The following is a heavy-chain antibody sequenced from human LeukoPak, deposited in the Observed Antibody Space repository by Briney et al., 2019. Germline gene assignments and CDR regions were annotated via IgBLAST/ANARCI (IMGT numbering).Heavy chain of an antibody. D-gene: IGHD1-26*01. CDR1: GFTFSSYA. CDR2: ISYDGSNK. V-gene: IGHV3-30-3*01. CDR3: AKGIVGATREAFDI. J-gene: IGHJ3*02. Sequence: GGSLRLSCAASGFTFSSYAMHWVRQAPGKGLEWVAVISYDGSNKYYADSVKGRFTISRDNSKNTLYLQMNSLRAEDTAVYYCAKGIVGATREAFDIWGQGTMVTVSS.